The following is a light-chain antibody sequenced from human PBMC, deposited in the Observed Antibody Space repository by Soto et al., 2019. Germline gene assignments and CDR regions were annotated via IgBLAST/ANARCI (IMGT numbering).Light chain of an antibody. CDR2: AAS. CDR3: QQLESNPPWT. Sequence: IPLTQSPSSLSASVGDRATITCRASQDISSYLAWYQQSPGGAPKLPIYAASILQSGGSSRLSGSGSGTDFTLTISSLQPEDFATYYYQQLESNPPWTFGQGTKVEIK. J-gene: IGKJ1*01. CDR1: QDISSY. V-gene: IGKV1-9*01.